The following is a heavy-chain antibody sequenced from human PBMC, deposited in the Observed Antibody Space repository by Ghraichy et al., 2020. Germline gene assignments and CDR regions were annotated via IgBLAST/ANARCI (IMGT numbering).Heavy chain of an antibody. D-gene: IGHD4-17*01. CDR2: IRTKAYGGTT. V-gene: IGHV3-49*03. CDR3: ARDTDHGDYVGDH. Sequence: GGSPRLSCTASGFSFGDYAMSWFRQAPGKGLEWVCLIRTKAYGGTTDYAASVKGRFTISRDDSKSIAYLQLNSLKTEDTAVYYCARDTDHGDYVGDHWGQGTLVTVSS. J-gene: IGHJ4*02. CDR1: GFSFGDYA.